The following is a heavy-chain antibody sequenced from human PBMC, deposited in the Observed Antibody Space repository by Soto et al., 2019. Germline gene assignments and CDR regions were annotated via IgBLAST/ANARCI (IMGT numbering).Heavy chain of an antibody. CDR3: ARGASGYYDSSGYYSPYYFDY. Sequence: PSETLSLTCTVSGGSISSGSYYWDWIRQPPGKGLEWIGEINHSGSTNYNPSLKSRVTISVDTSKNQFSLKLSSMTAADTAVYYCARGASGYYDSSGYYSPYYFDYWGQGTLVTVSS. J-gene: IGHJ4*02. V-gene: IGHV4-39*07. CDR1: GGSISSGSYY. CDR2: INHSGST. D-gene: IGHD3-22*01.